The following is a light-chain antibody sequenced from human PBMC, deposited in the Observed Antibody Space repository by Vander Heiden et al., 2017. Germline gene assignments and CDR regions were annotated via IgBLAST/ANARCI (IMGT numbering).Light chain of an antibody. V-gene: IGLV1-47*02. CDR3: AAWNDSLSGRVV. CDR2: SNN. Sequence: SVLNQPPSASGTPGQWVTISFSGSCSYIGSNYVYSYQHLPGTSPTLLIYSNNQRPSGVPDRFSGSQSDTSTSLAIRGLQSEDEADYYCAAWNDSLSGRVVFGGGTKLTVL. J-gene: IGLJ2*01. CDR1: CSYIGSNY.